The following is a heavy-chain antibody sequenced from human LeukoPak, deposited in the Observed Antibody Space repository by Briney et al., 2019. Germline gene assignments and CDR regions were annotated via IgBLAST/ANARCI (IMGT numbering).Heavy chain of an antibody. CDR2: IYYSGST. CDR3: ARGLNTDYFDY. CDR1: GGSFSGYY. J-gene: IGHJ4*02. V-gene: IGHV4-34*09. Sequence: SETLSLTCAVYGGSFSGYYWSWIRQPPGKGLEWIGYIYYSGSTYYNPSLKSRVTISVDTSKNQFSLKLSSVTAADTAVYYCARGLNTDYFDYWGQGTLVTVSS.